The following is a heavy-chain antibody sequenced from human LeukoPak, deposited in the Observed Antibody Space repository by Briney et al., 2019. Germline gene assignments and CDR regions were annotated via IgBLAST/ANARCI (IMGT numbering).Heavy chain of an antibody. D-gene: IGHD3-10*01. CDR3: ARSTMVRGVISAFDV. J-gene: IGHJ3*01. V-gene: IGHV4-59*01. Sequence: SETLSLTCTVSGGSISTYYWNWIRQPPGKGLEWIGFVSYSGNTNYNPSLKSRVTISVDTSKNQFSLKLSSVTAADTAVYYCARSTMVRGVISAFDVWGQGTMVTVSS. CDR2: VSYSGNT. CDR1: GGSISTYY.